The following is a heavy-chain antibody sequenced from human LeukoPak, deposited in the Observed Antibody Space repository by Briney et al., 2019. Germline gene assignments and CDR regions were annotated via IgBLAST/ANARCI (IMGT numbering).Heavy chain of an antibody. Sequence: PGGSLRLSCAASGFTVNSYYMSWVHQAPGKGLVLVSGIAMGGDPLYPDSVKGRFTISRENANNSLYLQMNSLRAGDTAVYYCAREIAESGHWYFDLWGRGTLVTVSS. CDR1: GFTVNSYY. V-gene: IGHV3-13*05. D-gene: IGHD3-3*01. J-gene: IGHJ2*01. CDR2: IAMGGDP. CDR3: AREIAESGHWYFDL.